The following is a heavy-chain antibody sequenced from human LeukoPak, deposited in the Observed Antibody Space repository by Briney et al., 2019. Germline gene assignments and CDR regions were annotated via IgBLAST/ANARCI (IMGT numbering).Heavy chain of an antibody. Sequence: PSETLSLTCTVSGGSISSYYWSWIRQPAGKGLEWIGRIYTSGSTNYNPSLKSRVTISVDTSKNQFSLKLSSVTAADTAVYYCARDLGYCSGGSCYNWFDPWGQGTLVTVSS. D-gene: IGHD2-15*01. J-gene: IGHJ5*02. CDR1: GGSISSYY. V-gene: IGHV4-4*07. CDR3: ARDLGYCSGGSCYNWFDP. CDR2: IYTSGST.